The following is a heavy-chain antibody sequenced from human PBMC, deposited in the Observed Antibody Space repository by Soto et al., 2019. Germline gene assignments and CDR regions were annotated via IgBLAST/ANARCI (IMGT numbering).Heavy chain of an antibody. D-gene: IGHD5-12*01. J-gene: IGHJ4*02. V-gene: IGHV4-4*07. CDR2: IYPSGST. Sequence: QVNLQESGPGLVKPSETLSVTCTVSGGSISGHAWIWVRQPAGRGLEWIGHIYPSGSTSYKPSLRSRVTMSLDTSNNQIFLNLTSVTAADTAVFYCVRGRSYSVYDFWGPGTLVTVSS. CDR3: VRGRSYSVYDF. CDR1: GGSISGHA.